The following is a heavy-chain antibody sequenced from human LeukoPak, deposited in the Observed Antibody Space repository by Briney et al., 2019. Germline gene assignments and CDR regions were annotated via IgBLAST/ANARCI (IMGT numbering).Heavy chain of an antibody. CDR3: ATGLTIFGVVINFGGPDY. CDR1: GGTFSSYA. V-gene: IGHV1-69*04. CDR2: IIPILGIA. D-gene: IGHD3-3*01. J-gene: IGHJ4*02. Sequence: SVKVSCKASGGTFSSYAISWVRQAPGQGLEWMGRIIPILGIANYAQKFQGRVTITADKSTSTAYMELSSLRSEDTAVYYCATGLTIFGVVINFGGPDYWGQGTLVTVSS.